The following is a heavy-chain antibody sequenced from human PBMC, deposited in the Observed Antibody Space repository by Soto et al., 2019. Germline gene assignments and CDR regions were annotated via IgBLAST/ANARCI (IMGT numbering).Heavy chain of an antibody. CDR1: GFTLSAYW. CDR3: ARDVSPGSSSMYLDAFDI. Sequence: EVQLEESGGDLVQPGGSLRLSCAASGFTLSAYWMTWVRQAPGKGLEWVANINRDGIKKYDLDSVRGRFTISRDNVRNSLYLQMDSLRADDTALYDCARDVSPGSSSMYLDAFDIWGQGTMVTVSS. CDR2: INRDGIKK. D-gene: IGHD6-13*01. J-gene: IGHJ3*02. V-gene: IGHV3-7*05.